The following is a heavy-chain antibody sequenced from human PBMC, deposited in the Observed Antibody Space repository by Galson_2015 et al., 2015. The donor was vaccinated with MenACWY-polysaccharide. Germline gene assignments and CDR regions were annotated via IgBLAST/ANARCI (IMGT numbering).Heavy chain of an antibody. J-gene: IGHJ4*02. V-gene: IGHV3-33*01. D-gene: IGHD5/OR15-5a*01. CDR2: IWWDGSNK. Sequence: KGLEWVALIWWDGSNKYYAESVTGRFTISRDNSENTLDLQMNSLRAEDTAVYFCARDRPDLVSTIFDYWGQGALVTVSS. CDR3: ARDRPDLVSTIFDY.